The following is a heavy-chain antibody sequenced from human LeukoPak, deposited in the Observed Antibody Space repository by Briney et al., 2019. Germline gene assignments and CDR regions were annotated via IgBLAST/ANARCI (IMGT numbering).Heavy chain of an antibody. D-gene: IGHD3-10*01. CDR1: GFTFSDYY. CDR3: AREMLLWFGELFPLDY. V-gene: IGHV3-11*01. CDR2: ISSSGSTI. J-gene: IGHJ4*02. Sequence: GGSLRLSCAASGFTFSDYYMSWIRQAPGKGLEWVSYISSSGSTIYYADSVKGRFTISRDNAKNSLYLQMNSLRAEDTAVYYCAREMLLWFGELFPLDYWGQGTLVTVSS.